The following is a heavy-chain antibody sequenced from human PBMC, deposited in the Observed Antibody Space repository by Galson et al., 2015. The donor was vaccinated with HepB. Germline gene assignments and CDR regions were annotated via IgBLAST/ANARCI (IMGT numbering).Heavy chain of an antibody. Sequence: SLRLSCAASGFTFSHYPMSWVRQAPGKGLEWVSSISGIGGLTFYADSVKGRFTISRDNSKNTLYLQMNSLTADDTALYYCAKGDTNLREQFDDWGQGTLVTVSS. J-gene: IGHJ4*02. V-gene: IGHV3-23*01. CDR3: AKGDTNLREQFDD. CDR1: GFTFSHYP. D-gene: IGHD1-14*01. CDR2: ISGIGGLT.